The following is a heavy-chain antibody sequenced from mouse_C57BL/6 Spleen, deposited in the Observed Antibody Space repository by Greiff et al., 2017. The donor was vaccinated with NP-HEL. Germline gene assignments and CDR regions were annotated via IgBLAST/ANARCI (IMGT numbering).Heavy chain of an antibody. J-gene: IGHJ2*01. CDR1: GYTFTNYW. D-gene: IGHD2-2*01. V-gene: IGHV1-63*01. Sequence: QVQLQQSGAELVRPGTSVKMSCKASGYTFTNYWIGWAKQRPGHGLEWIGDIYPGGGYTNYNEKFKGKATLTADKSSSTAYMQFSSLTSEDSAIYYCARSGGYHFDYWGQGTTLTVSS. CDR3: ARSGGYHFDY. CDR2: IYPGGGYT.